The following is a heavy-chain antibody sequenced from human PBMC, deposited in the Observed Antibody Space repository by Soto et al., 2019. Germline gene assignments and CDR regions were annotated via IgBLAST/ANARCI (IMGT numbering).Heavy chain of an antibody. J-gene: IGHJ4*02. CDR3: SRVNDFWSGYYTSSCDY. CDR1: GFTFGGYA. D-gene: IGHD3-3*01. Sequence: SLRLSWTASGFTFGGYAMSWVRQAPGKGLEWLGFIRSKAYGWTTEYAASVKGRFTISRDDSKSIAYLQMSSLKTEDTAVYYCSRVNDFWSGYYTSSCDYWGQRT. V-gene: IGHV3-49*04. CDR2: IRSKAYGWTT.